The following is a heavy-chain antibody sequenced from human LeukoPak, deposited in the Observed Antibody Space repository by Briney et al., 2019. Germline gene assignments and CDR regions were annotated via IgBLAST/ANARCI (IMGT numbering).Heavy chain of an antibody. D-gene: IGHD3-3*01. Sequence: ASVKVSCKASGYTFTSYGISWVRQAPGQGLEWMGWISAYNGNTNYAQKLQGRVTMTTDTSTSTAYMELRSLRSDDTAVYYCARDARFLESTSYYYYGMDVWGQGTTVTVSS. CDR2: ISAYNGNT. J-gene: IGHJ6*02. CDR1: GYTFTSYG. CDR3: ARDARFLESTSYYYYGMDV. V-gene: IGHV1-18*01.